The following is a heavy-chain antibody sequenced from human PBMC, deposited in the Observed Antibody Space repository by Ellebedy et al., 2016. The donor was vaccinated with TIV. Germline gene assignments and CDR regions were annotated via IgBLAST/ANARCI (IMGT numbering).Heavy chain of an antibody. J-gene: IGHJ4*02. D-gene: IGHD3-10*01. CDR2: IKQDGSEE. CDR1: GFTLRSNW. CDR3: ARGRSFN. Sequence: GESLKISCAASGFTLRSNWMSWVRQTPGKGLEWVAYIKQDGSEEYYVDSVKGRFTISRDNAKNSLYLQMNSLRAEDTAVYYCARGRSFNWGQGTLVTVSS. V-gene: IGHV3-7*03.